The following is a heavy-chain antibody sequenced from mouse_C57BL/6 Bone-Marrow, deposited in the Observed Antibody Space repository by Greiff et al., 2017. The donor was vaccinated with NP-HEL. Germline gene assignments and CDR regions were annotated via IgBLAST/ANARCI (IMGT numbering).Heavy chain of an antibody. CDR3: ARGYYYGSSFFDY. Sequence: VQLQESGAELVKPGASVKMSCKASGYTFTSYWITWVKQRPGQGLEWIGDIYPGSGSTNYNEKFKSKATLTVDTSSSTAYMQLSSLTSEDSAVYYCARGYYYGSSFFDYWGQGTTLTVSS. CDR2: IYPGSGST. CDR1: GYTFTSYW. V-gene: IGHV1-55*01. J-gene: IGHJ2*01. D-gene: IGHD1-1*01.